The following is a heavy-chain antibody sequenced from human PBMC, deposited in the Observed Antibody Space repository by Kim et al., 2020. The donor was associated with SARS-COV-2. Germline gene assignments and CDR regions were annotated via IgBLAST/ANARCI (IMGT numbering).Heavy chain of an antibody. CDR3: ARAGYSGYDIHSSGWPYYYYGMDV. CDR2: INHSGST. D-gene: IGHD5-12*01. V-gene: IGHV4-34*01. CDR1: GGSFSGYY. J-gene: IGHJ6*02. Sequence: SETLSLTCAVYGGSFSGYYWSWIRQPPGKGLEWIGEINHSGSTNYNPSLKSRVTISVDTSKNQFSLKLSSVTAADTAVYYCARAGYSGYDIHSSGWPYYYYGMDVWGQGTTVTVSS.